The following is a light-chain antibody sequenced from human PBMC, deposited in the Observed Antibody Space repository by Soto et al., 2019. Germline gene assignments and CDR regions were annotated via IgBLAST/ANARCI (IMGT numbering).Light chain of an antibody. J-gene: IGKJ1*01. CDR3: QQSYTTPPWT. CDR1: QSLSSY. CDR2: AAS. Sequence: DIQMTQSPSSLSASVGDRVTITCRASQSLSSYLNWYQQKPGKAPKLLIYAASSLQSGVPSRFSGSGSGPDFTLTITSLQPEDFATYYCQQSYTTPPWTFGQGTKVEIK. V-gene: IGKV1-39*01.